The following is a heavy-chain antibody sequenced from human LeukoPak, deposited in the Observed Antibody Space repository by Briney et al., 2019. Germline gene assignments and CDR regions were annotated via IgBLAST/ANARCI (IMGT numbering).Heavy chain of an antibody. V-gene: IGHV3-48*01. CDR1: GFTFSSYS. Sequence: GGSLRLSCAASGFTFSSYSMNWVRQAPGKGLEWVSYISSSSSTIYYADSVKGRFTISRDNAKNSLYLQMNSLKTEDTAVYYCVLMFRGLPYWGQGTLVAVSS. J-gene: IGHJ4*02. CDR3: VLMFRGLPY. D-gene: IGHD3-10*01. CDR2: ISSSSSTI.